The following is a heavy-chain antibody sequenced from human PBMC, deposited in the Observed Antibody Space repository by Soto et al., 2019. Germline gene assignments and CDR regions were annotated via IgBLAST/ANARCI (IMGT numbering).Heavy chain of an antibody. CDR3: AKDRRAGGNYGFYSDF. CDR1: GFTFSSYG. D-gene: IGHD1-7*01. CDR2: SSATGAGT. V-gene: IGHV3-23*01. J-gene: IGHJ4*02. Sequence: EVQLLESGGGLVQPGGSLRLSCAASGFTFSSYGMTWVRQAPGKGLEWVSFSSATGAGTYYADSVKGRFTISREESKNTLYLQMTILSADDTAVYYCAKDRRAGGNYGFYSDFWGQGALVIVSS.